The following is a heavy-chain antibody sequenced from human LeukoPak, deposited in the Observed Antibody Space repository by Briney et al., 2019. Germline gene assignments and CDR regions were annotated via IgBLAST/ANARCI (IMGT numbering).Heavy chain of an antibody. CDR1: GFTFGAYY. CDR2: IKQDGSEK. D-gene: IGHD6-19*01. J-gene: IGHJ4*02. V-gene: IGHV3-7*03. CDR3: ARMSGIAVAAIWISYFDY. Sequence: SGESLRLSCAASGFTFGAYYMTWVRQAPGKGLEWVANIKQDGSEKYYADSVKGRFTISRDNANNSLYLQMNSLRAEDTAVYYCARMSGIAVAAIWISYFDYWGQGTLVTVSS.